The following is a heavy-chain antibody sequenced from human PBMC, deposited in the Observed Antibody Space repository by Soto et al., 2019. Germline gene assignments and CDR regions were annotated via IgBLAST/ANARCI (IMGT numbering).Heavy chain of an antibody. D-gene: IGHD3-22*01. CDR3: ARTEINLYYDSSGYFDY. Sequence: SETLSLTCTVSGGSISSYYWSWIRQPPGKGLEWIGYIYYSGSTNYNPSLKSRVTISVDTSKNQFSLKLSSVTAADTAVYYGARTEINLYYDSSGYFDYWGQGTLVTV. CDR1: GGSISSYY. CDR2: IYYSGST. J-gene: IGHJ4*02. V-gene: IGHV4-59*01.